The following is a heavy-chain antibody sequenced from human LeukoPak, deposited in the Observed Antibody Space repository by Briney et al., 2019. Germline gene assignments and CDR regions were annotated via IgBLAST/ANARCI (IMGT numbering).Heavy chain of an antibody. J-gene: IGHJ3*02. Sequence: GGSLRLSCAASGFTFSTYGMSWVRQAPGKGLEWVAFIRYDGSNKYYTDSVKGRFTISRDNSKNTLYLQMNSLRAEDTAVYCCAKDGIGVYAFDIWGQGTMVTVSS. V-gene: IGHV3-30*02. CDR1: GFTFSTYG. CDR3: AKDGIGVYAFDI. CDR2: IRYDGSNK. D-gene: IGHD1-1*01.